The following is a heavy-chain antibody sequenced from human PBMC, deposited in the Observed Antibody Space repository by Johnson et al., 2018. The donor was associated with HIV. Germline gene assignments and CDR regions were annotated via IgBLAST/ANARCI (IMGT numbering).Heavy chain of an antibody. Sequence: ELQLVESGGGVVRPGGSLRLSCAASGFTFDDYGMSWVRQATGKGLEWVSAIGNAGDTYYPGSVKGRFTISRENAKNSLYLQMNSLRGGDTAVYYCARGGAHDAFDIWGQGTMVTVSS. V-gene: IGHV3-13*01. CDR2: IGNAGDT. J-gene: IGHJ3*02. D-gene: IGHD3-16*01. CDR3: ARGGAHDAFDI. CDR1: GFTFDDYG.